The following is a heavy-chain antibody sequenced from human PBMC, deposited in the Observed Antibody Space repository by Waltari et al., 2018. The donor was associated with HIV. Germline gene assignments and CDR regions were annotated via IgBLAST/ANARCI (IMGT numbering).Heavy chain of an antibody. D-gene: IGHD3-22*01. CDR3: AKDYYDSSGYSTVFDY. J-gene: IGHJ4*02. CDR2: ISGSGGST. V-gene: IGHV3-23*01. CDR1: GFTFGRYA. Sequence: EVQLLESGGGLVQPGGSLRLSCAASGFTFGRYAMTWVRQAPGKGLEWVSAISGSGGSTYYADSVKGRFTISRDNSKNTLYLQMNSLRAEDTAVYYCAKDYYDSSGYSTVFDYWGQGTLVTVSS.